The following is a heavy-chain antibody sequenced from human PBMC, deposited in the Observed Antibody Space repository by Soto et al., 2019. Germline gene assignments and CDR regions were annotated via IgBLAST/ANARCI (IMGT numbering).Heavy chain of an antibody. J-gene: IGHJ4*02. V-gene: IGHV3-48*02. CDR3: ARARSWYGGKYFDY. CDR2: ISSSSSTI. Sequence: GGSLRLSCAASGFTFSSYSMNWVRQAPGKGLEWVSYISSSSSTIYYADSVKGRFTISRDNAKNSLYLQMNSLRDEDTAVYYCARARSWYGGKYFDYWGQGTLVTVSS. D-gene: IGHD6-13*01. CDR1: GFTFSSYS.